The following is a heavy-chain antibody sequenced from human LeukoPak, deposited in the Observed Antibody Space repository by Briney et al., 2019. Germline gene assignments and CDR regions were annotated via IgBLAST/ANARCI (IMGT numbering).Heavy chain of an antibody. D-gene: IGHD6-6*01. CDR1: GYTFTSYG. J-gene: IGHJ6*03. CDR2: ISAYNGNT. Sequence: GASVKVSCKASGYTFTSYGISWVRQAPGQGLEWMGWISAYNGNTNYAQKLQGRVTMTTDTSTSTAYMELRSLRSDDTAVYYCARGAYSSSAAYYYYYMDVWGKGTTVTVSS. CDR3: ARGAYSSSAAYYYYYMDV. V-gene: IGHV1-18*01.